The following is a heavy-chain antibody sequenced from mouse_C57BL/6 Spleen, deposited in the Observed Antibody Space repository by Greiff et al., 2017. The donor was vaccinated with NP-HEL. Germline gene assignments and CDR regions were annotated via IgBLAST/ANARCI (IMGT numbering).Heavy chain of an antibody. CDR1: GYTFTSYW. J-gene: IGHJ3*01. CDR3: ASGRKNYGNSFAY. CDR2: IDPSDSYT. D-gene: IGHD2-1*01. V-gene: IGHV1-69*01. Sequence: VQLQQPGAELVMPGASVKLSCKASGYTFTSYWMHWVKQRPGQGLEWIGEIDPSDSYTNYNQKFKGKSTLTVDKSSSTAYMQLSSLTSEDSAVYYSASGRKNYGNSFAYWGPGTLVTVSA.